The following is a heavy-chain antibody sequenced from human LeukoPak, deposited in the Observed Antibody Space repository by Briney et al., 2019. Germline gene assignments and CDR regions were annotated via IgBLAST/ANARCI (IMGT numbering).Heavy chain of an antibody. CDR3: AKSYGDYDWFDP. Sequence: GGSLRLSCAASGLTFSSYFMHWVRQAPGKGLVWVSRIDADGSGAKYADSVKGRFTISRDNAKNTLYLQMNSLRAEDTAVYYCAKSYGDYDWFDPWGQGTLVTVSS. CDR1: GLTFSSYF. J-gene: IGHJ5*02. V-gene: IGHV3-74*03. CDR2: IDADGSGA. D-gene: IGHD4-17*01.